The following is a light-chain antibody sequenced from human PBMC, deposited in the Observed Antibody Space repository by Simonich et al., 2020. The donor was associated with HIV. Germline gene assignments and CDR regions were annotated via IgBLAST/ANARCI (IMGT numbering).Light chain of an antibody. J-gene: IGKJ2*03. Sequence: DIQMTQSPSSLSASVGDRVTITCQASQSLSSNLNWYPKKPGKAPKLLIYAASGLQSGVPSRFSGSGSGTDFTLTISSLQPEDFATYYCQQSYSTLMYSFGQGTKLEIK. CDR2: AAS. V-gene: IGKV1-39*01. CDR1: QSLSSN. CDR3: QQSYSTLMYS.